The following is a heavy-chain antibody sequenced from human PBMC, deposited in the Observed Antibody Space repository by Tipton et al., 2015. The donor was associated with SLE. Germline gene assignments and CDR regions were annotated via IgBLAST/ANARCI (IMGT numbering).Heavy chain of an antibody. CDR1: DGSISSYY. CDR3: AREAAATGRVLDY. J-gene: IGHJ4*02. D-gene: IGHD6-13*01. V-gene: IGHV4-4*07. Sequence: TLSLTCTVSDGSISSYYWSWIRQPAGKGLEWIGRIYSSGCTNYNPSLKSRVTMSVDSSKNQFSLKLSSVTAADTAVYYCAREAAATGRVLDYWGQGTLVTVSS. CDR2: IYSSGCT.